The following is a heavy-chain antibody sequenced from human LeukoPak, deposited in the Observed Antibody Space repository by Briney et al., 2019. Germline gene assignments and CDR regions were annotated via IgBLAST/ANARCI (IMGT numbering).Heavy chain of an antibody. Sequence: PSGTLSLTCAVSGGSISSSNWWSWVRQPPGKGLEWIGSISYSGRTYYNPSLESRVTISVDASKNQFSLELNSVTAADTAVYYCARDQQYHRPAGWFDPWGQGTLVTVSS. CDR3: ARDQQYHRPAGWFDP. CDR1: GGSISSSNW. V-gene: IGHV4-4*02. D-gene: IGHD1-14*01. J-gene: IGHJ5*02. CDR2: ISYSGRT.